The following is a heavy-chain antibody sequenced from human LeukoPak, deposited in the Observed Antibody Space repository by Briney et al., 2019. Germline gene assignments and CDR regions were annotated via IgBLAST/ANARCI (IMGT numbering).Heavy chain of an antibody. Sequence: GGSLRLSCAASGFTFNNYWMSWVRQAPGKGLEWVANIKQDGSEKYYVDSVKGRFTISRDNAKNSLYLQMNSLRAEDTAVYYCARDLGNGPGAFDIWGQGTMVTVSS. J-gene: IGHJ3*02. V-gene: IGHV3-7*01. D-gene: IGHD7-27*01. CDR3: ARDLGNGPGAFDI. CDR1: GFTFNNYW. CDR2: IKQDGSEK.